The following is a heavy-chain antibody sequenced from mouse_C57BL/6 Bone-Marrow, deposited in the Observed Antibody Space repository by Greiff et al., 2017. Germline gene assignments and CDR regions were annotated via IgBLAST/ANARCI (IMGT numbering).Heavy chain of an antibody. D-gene: IGHD1-1*01. CDR1: GYTFTDYN. CDR3: ARGYGSRGAHAMDY. J-gene: IGHJ4*01. Sequence: VQLKESGPELVKPGASVKIPCKASGYTFTDYNMAWVKQSHGKSLEWIGDINPNNGGTIYNQKFKGKATLTVDKSSSTAYMELRSLTSEDTAGYYCARGYGSRGAHAMDYWGQGTSVTVAS. CDR2: INPNNGGT. V-gene: IGHV1-18*01.